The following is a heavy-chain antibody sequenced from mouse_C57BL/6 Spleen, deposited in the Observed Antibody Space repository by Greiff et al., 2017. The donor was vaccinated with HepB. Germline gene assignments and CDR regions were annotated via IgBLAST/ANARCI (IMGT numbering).Heavy chain of an antibody. D-gene: IGHD1-1*01. V-gene: IGHV5-9*01. CDR1: GFTFSSYT. J-gene: IGHJ2*01. CDR2: ISGGGGNT. Sequence: EVMLVESGGGLVKPGGSLKLSCAASGFTFSSYTMSWVRQTPEKRLEWVATISGGGGNTYYPDSVKGRFTISRDNAKNTLYLQMSSLRSEDTALYYCARRGYYYGSRESSFDYWGQGTTLTVSS. CDR3: ARRGYYYGSRESSFDY.